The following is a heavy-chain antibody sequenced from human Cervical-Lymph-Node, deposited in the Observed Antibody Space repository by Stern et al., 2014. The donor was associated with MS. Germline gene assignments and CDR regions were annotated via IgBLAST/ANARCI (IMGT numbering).Heavy chain of an antibody. D-gene: IGHD2-15*01. CDR3: ARGVEGYCSGGYCSRDYYRGLDV. Sequence: QLQLQESGSGLVKPSQTLSLTCAVSGGSISSGDYSWTWIRQPPGKGLEWIGSIYHRRSAYYSPSLKSRITLSVAMSSNESSLKLTSVTAADTAVYYCARGVEGYCSGGYCSRDYYRGLDVWGQGTTVTVSS. V-gene: IGHV4-30-2*01. CDR2: IYHRRSA. J-gene: IGHJ6*02. CDR1: GGSISSGDYS.